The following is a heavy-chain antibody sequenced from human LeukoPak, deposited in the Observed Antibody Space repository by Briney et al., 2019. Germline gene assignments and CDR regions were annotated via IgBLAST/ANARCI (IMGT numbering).Heavy chain of an antibody. V-gene: IGHV3-7*01. J-gene: IGHJ6*03. Sequence: PGGSLRLSCAVSGFTFSSYWVNWVRQAPGKGLEWVANIKEDGSEKNYVDSVKGRFTISRDNAKNSLYLQMNSLRAEDTALYYCARVRYMDVWGKGTTVTVSS. CDR2: IKEDGSEK. CDR3: ARVRYMDV. CDR1: GFTFSSYW.